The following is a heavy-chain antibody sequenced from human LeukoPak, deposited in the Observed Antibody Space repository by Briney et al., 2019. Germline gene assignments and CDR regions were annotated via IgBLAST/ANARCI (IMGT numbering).Heavy chain of an antibody. CDR2: ISYDGSNK. CDR3: AKDGDYSNFRPFDY. CDR1: GFTFSSYW. Sequence: GGSLRLSCAASGFTFSSYWMSWVRQAPGKGLEWVAVISYDGSNKYYADSVKGRFTISRDNSKNTLYLQMNSLRAEDTAVYYCAKDGDYSNFRPFDYWGQGTLVTVSS. J-gene: IGHJ4*02. V-gene: IGHV3-30*18. D-gene: IGHD4-11*01.